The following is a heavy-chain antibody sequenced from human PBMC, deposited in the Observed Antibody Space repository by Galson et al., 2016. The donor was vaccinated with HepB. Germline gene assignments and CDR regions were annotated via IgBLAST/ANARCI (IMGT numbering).Heavy chain of an antibody. J-gene: IGHJ4*02. CDR1: GDSISGSSYF. D-gene: IGHD2/OR15-2a*01. CDR3: GRRRGGFPDY. CDR2: IYYTGST. Sequence: SETLSLTCTVSGDSISGSSYFWGWIRQPPGKGLEWIGSIYYTGSTDYNPSPKSRVTISVDTSKNQFSLKLNSVTAADTAVYYCGRRRGGFPDYWGQGTLVTVSS. V-gene: IGHV4-39*01.